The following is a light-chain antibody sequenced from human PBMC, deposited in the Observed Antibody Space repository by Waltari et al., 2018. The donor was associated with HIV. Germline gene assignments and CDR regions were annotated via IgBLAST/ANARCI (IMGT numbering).Light chain of an antibody. Sequence: HSALTQPASVSGSPGQSITISCTGPTSDISDFNFVSWYQQPPGRAPKLIIFEVYSRPSGISDRCSGSKSGVTASLTISALRAEDEADYFCSSYSARGFVVFGGGTKVTVL. J-gene: IGLJ3*02. CDR2: EVY. CDR3: SSYSARGFVV. V-gene: IGLV2-14*01. CDR1: TSDISDFNF.